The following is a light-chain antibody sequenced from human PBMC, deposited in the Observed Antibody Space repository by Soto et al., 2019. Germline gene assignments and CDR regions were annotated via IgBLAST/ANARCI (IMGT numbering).Light chain of an antibody. J-gene: IGLJ1*01. CDR3: NSYTPTSTLYV. CDR1: SSDVGGYNY. CDR2: EVS. V-gene: IGLV2-14*01. Sequence: QSVLTQPASVSGSPGQSITISCTGTSSDVGGYNYVPWYQQHPGKAPKLLIFEVSHRPSGVSYRFSGSKSGNTASLTISGLQAEDEDEYYCNSYTPTSTLYVFGTGTKLTVL.